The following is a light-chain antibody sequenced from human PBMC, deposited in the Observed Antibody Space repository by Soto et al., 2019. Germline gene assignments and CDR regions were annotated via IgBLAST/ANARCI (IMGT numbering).Light chain of an antibody. CDR3: QQYTGPPTT. V-gene: IGKV3-20*01. CDR2: GAS. CDR1: QTIGSTY. Sequence: EIVLTQSPGTLSLSPVETATLSCMASQTIGSTYLAWYQQKPGQAPRLLIYGASTRAAGIPDRFSGSGSGTDFTLTITRLEPEDSAVYFCQQYTGPPTTFGQGTRLEIK. J-gene: IGKJ5*01.